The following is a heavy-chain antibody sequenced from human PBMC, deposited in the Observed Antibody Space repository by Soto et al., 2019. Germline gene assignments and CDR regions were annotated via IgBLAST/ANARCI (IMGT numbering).Heavy chain of an antibody. Sequence: ASVKVSCKSSGYTFPSYAMHWVRLAPGQRLEWMGWINAGNGNTKYSQKFQGRVTITRDTSASTAYMELSSLRSEDTAVYYCARTSGGSSRGWFDPWGQGTLVTVSS. CDR1: GYTFPSYA. CDR3: ARTSGGSSRGWFDP. CDR2: INAGNGNT. D-gene: IGHD2-15*01. V-gene: IGHV1-3*01. J-gene: IGHJ5*02.